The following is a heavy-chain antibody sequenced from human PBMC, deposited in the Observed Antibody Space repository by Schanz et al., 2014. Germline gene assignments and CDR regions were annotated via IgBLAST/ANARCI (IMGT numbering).Heavy chain of an antibody. D-gene: IGHD3-9*01. CDR3: ARETTIITGGAFDV. Sequence: QVQLVQSGGEVKKPGASATVSCKASGYTFNNHGISWVRQAPGQGLEWMGWISVYHGHTNYAEKVHGRVTMTTDTSTSTAYMELSGLRSDDTAVYYCARETTIITGGAFDVWGQGTLVTVSS. CDR2: ISVYHGHT. V-gene: IGHV1-18*01. J-gene: IGHJ4*02. CDR1: GYTFNNHG.